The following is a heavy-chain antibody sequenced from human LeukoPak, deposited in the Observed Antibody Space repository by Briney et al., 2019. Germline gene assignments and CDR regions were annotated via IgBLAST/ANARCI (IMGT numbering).Heavy chain of an antibody. CDR3: AADERSYSGRYYYYYGMDV. Sequence: PSDTLSLTCAVSGYSISSSNYWAWIRQPPGKGLEWIGHIYYSGSIYYNPSLKSRVTMSVDTSKNQFSLKLSSVTAVDTAVYYCAADERSYSGRYYYYYGMDVWGQGTTVTVSS. V-gene: IGHV4-28*05. D-gene: IGHD1-26*01. CDR2: IYYSGSI. J-gene: IGHJ6*02. CDR1: GYSISSSNY.